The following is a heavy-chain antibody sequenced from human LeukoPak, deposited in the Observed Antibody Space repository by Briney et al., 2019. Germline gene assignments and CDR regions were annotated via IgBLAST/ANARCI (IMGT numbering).Heavy chain of an antibody. CDR3: ARDTLVRGVIPPYYGMDV. J-gene: IGHJ6*02. V-gene: IGHV4-30-4*01. CDR2: FYYSGST. CDR1: GGSISRGDYY. Sequence: PSETLSLTCTVSGGSISRGDYYWSWIRQPPGKGLEWIGYFYYSGSTYYNPSLKRRVTISVDTSKNQCSLKLSSVTAADTAVYYCARDTLVRGVIPPYYGMDVWGQGTTVTVSS. D-gene: IGHD3-10*01.